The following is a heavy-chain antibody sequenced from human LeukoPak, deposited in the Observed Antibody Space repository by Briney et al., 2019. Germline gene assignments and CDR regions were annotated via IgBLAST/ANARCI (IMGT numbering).Heavy chain of an antibody. Sequence: PSETLSLTCTASGGTIRSYYWSWVRQPPGKGLEWIGHIHHSRDTNYNASLKSRVTMSVDTSKNQFSLRRSSVTAADTAVYYCARDSYYDANSKRFDDVFHIWGPGTMVTVSS. CDR2: IHHSRDT. D-gene: IGHD2/OR15-2a*01. V-gene: IGHV4-59*01. CDR1: GGTIRSYY. J-gene: IGHJ3*02. CDR3: ARDSYYDANSKRFDDVFHI.